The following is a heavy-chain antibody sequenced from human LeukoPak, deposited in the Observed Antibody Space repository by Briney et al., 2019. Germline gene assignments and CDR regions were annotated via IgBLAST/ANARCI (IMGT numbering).Heavy chain of an antibody. CDR3: ARGILVVVDDNLLHDY. Sequence: GGSVKVSCKASGYTFTSYGISWVRQAPGQGLEWMGWISAYNGNTNYAQRLQGRVTMTTDTSTSTAYMELRSLRSDDTAVYYCARGILVVVDDNLLHDYWGQGTLVTVSS. CDR1: GYTFTSYG. CDR2: ISAYNGNT. V-gene: IGHV1-18*01. D-gene: IGHD2-15*01. J-gene: IGHJ4*02.